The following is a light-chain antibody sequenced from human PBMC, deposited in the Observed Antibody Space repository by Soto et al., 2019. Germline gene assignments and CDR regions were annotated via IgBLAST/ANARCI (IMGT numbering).Light chain of an antibody. CDR2: ATS. CDR3: QQAYSFPHT. CDR1: QGISSW. J-gene: IGKJ4*01. V-gene: IGKV1D-12*01. Sequence: DIQMTQSPSSVSASVGDRVTITCRASQGISSWLAWYQQKPGKAPKLLIYATSSLQSGVPSRFTGSGSETDFTLTISSLQPEDCGTFYCQQAYSFPHTFGGGTKVEIK.